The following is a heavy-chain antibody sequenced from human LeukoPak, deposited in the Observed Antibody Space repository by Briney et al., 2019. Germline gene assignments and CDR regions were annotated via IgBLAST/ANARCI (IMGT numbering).Heavy chain of an antibody. J-gene: IGHJ3*02. Sequence: GGSLRLSCAASGFSLSSYGMHWVRQAPGKGLEWVAVISHDGSNKHYADPVKGRFTISRDTSKNTLYLQMTSLRGEDTAVYYCAKDYLGASHTFDIWGQGTMVTVSS. D-gene: IGHD1-26*01. CDR2: ISHDGSNK. CDR3: AKDYLGASHTFDI. CDR1: GFSLSSYG. V-gene: IGHV3-30*18.